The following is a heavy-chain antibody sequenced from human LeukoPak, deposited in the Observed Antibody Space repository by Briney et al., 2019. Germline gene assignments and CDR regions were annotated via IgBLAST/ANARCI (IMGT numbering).Heavy chain of an antibody. D-gene: IGHD6-19*01. CDR2: INPKTGDT. Sequence: GASVKVSCKASGYMFTAYYIHWVRQAPGQGLEWLGLINPKTGDTNYSQKFQGSVTMTKDASISTAYMELNRLTSDDTAVYYCARDSSDWYSSHYYYMDVWGRGTTVTVSS. CDR3: ARDSSDWYSSHYYYMDV. V-gene: IGHV1-2*02. J-gene: IGHJ6*03. CDR1: GYMFTAYY.